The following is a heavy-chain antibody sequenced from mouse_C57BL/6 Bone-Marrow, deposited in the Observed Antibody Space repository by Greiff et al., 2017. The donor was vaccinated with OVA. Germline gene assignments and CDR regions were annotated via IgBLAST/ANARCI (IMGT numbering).Heavy chain of an antibody. CDR2: IDPATGGT. J-gene: IGHJ4*01. V-gene: IGHV1-15*01. Sequence: VQLQQSGAELVRPGASVTLSCKASGYTFTDYEMHWVKQTPVHGLEWIGAIDPATGGTAYHQQFKGKAILTADTSSSTAYMELRRLTSEDSAVYYCTRGYSNYYAMDDWGQGTSVTVSS. D-gene: IGHD2-5*01. CDR1: GYTFTDYE. CDR3: TRGYSNYYAMDD.